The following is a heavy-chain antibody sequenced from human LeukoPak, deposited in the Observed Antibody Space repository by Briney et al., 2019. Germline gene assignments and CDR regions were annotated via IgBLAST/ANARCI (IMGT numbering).Heavy chain of an antibody. Sequence: GGSLRLSCAASGFTFSPYWMHWVRQAPGKGLVWVSHINTDGSSTTYADSVKGRFTISRDNSKNTLYLQINSLRTEDTAVYYCARGGKCSDGKCYLIDYWGQGTLVTVSS. CDR2: INTDGSST. CDR1: GFTFSPYW. CDR3: ARGGKCSDGKCYLIDY. V-gene: IGHV3-74*01. J-gene: IGHJ4*02. D-gene: IGHD2-15*01.